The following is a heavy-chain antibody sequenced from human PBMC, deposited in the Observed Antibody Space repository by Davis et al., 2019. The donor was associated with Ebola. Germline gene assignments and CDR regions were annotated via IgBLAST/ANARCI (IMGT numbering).Heavy chain of an antibody. Sequence: AASVKVSCKASGYTFTSYYMHWVRQAPGQGLEWMGIINPSGGSTSYAQKFQGRVTMTRDTSTSTAYMELSSLRSEDTAVYYCARESDDSSGYYLNWFDPWGQGTLVTVSS. J-gene: IGHJ5*02. V-gene: IGHV1-46*01. D-gene: IGHD3-22*01. CDR2: INPSGGST. CDR3: ARESDDSSGYYLNWFDP. CDR1: GYTFTSYY.